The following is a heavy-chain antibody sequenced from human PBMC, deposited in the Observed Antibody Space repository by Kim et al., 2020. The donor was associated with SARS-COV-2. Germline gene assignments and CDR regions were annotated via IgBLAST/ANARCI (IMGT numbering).Heavy chain of an antibody. CDR1: GYTFTSYG. Sequence: ASVKVSCKASGYTFTSYGISWVRQAPGQGLEWMGWISAYNGNTNYAQKLQGRVTMTTDTSTSTAYMELRSLRSDDTAVYYCARELVVRGVIMAEYYYYYYGMDVWGQGTTVTVSS. CDR2: ISAYNGNT. J-gene: IGHJ6*02. CDR3: ARELVVRGVIMAEYYYYYYGMDV. D-gene: IGHD3-10*01. V-gene: IGHV1-18*04.